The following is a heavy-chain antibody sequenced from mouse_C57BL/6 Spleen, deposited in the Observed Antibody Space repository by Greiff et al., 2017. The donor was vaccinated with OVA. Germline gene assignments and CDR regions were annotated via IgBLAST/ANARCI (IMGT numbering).Heavy chain of an antibody. D-gene: IGHD1-1*01. CDR3: AYYYGSSPYAMDY. V-gene: IGHV1-7*01. Sequence: QVQLQQSGAELAKPGASVKLSCKASGYTFTSYWMHWVKQRPGQGLEWIGYINPSSGYTKYNQKFKDKATLTADKSSSTAYMQLSSLTYEDSAVYYCAYYYGSSPYAMDYWGQGTSVTDSS. CDR2: INPSSGYT. J-gene: IGHJ4*01. CDR1: GYTFTSYW.